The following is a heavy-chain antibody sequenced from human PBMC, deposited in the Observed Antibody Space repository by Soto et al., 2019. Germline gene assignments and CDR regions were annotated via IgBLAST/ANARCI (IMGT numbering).Heavy chain of an antibody. Sequence: QVQLVQSGAEVKKPGSSVKVSCKASGGTFSSYTISWVRQAPGQGLEWMGRIIPILGIANYAQKFPGRVSISADQSTRTDYMELGSLRSEDTAVYYCAVNPDIVVVPAAMPFDPWGQGTLVTVSS. D-gene: IGHD2-2*01. CDR1: GGTFSSYT. CDR2: IIPILGIA. V-gene: IGHV1-69*02. J-gene: IGHJ5*02. CDR3: AVNPDIVVVPAAMPFDP.